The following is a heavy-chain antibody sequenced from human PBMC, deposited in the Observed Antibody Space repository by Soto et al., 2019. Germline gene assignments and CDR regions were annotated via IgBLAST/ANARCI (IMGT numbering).Heavy chain of an antibody. D-gene: IGHD2-2*01. V-gene: IGHV1-69*01. CDR2: IIPMFNIT. CDR1: GGTFISYV. J-gene: IGHJ6*02. CDR3: ARWPTVSRPTYGMDV. Sequence: QVLLVQSGAEVKNPVSSVKVSCKASGGTFISYVYNWVRQAPGQGLEWMGGIIPMFNITNYAQKFQGRITITADESTTTVSMELRSLRSEDTAVYYCARWPTVSRPTYGMDVWGQGTTVTVSS.